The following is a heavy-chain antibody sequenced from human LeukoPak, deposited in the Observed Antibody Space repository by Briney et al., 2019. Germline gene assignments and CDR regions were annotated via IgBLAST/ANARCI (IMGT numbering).Heavy chain of an antibody. J-gene: IGHJ4*02. CDR2: INEDGSEK. CDR3: ARVTWDWDYYDSSGYYFYFDY. Sequence: GGSLRLSCEAAGFIFRNYWMGWVRQAPGKGLEWVANINEDGSEKYYVDSVKGRFTISRDNAKNSLYLQMSSLRAEDTAVYYCARVTWDWDYYDSSGYYFYFDYWGQGTLVTVSS. V-gene: IGHV3-7*01. D-gene: IGHD3-22*01. CDR1: GFIFRNYW.